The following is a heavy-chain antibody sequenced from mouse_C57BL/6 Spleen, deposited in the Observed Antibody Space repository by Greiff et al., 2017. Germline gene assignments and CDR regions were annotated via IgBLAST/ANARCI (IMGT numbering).Heavy chain of an antibody. CDR2: INSDGGST. CDR1: EYEFPSHD. CDR3: ARGAVYYGSSYWYFDV. Sequence: EVKLVESGGGLVQPGESLKLSCESNEYEFPSHDMSWVRKTPEKRLELVAAINSDGGSTYYPDTMERRFIISRDNTKKTLYLQMSSLRSEDTALYYCARGAVYYGSSYWYFDVWGTGTTVTVSS. V-gene: IGHV5-2*01. J-gene: IGHJ1*03. D-gene: IGHD1-1*01.